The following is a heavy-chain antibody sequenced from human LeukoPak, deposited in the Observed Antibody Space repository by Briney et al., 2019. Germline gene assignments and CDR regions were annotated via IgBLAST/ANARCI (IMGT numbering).Heavy chain of an antibody. D-gene: IGHD3-3*01. CDR1: GFTFSSYA. CDR2: ISGSGGDR. Sequence: RGSLRLSCAGSGFTFSSYAMSWVRQAPGKGLEWVSAISGSGGDRYYADSVKGRFTISRDNSKNTVYLQMNSLRAEDTAVYYCARDWGDFWSGYYSFYYYYMDVWGKGTTVTVSS. CDR3: ARDWGDFWSGYYSFYYYYMDV. V-gene: IGHV3-23*01. J-gene: IGHJ6*03.